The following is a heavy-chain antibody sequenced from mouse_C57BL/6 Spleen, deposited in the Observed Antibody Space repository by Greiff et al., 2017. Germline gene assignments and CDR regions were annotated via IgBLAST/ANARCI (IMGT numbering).Heavy chain of an antibody. J-gene: IGHJ4*01. CDR3: ARPRVNYGSSYGYYAMDY. D-gene: IGHD1-1*01. Sequence: QVQLKQPGAELVRPGSSVKLSCKASGYTFTSYWMDWVKQRPGQGLEWIGNIYPSDSETHYNQKFKDKATLTVDKSSSTAYMQLSSLTSEDSAVYYCARPRVNYGSSYGYYAMDYWGQGTSVTVSS. CDR1: GYTFTSYW. V-gene: IGHV1-61*01. CDR2: IYPSDSET.